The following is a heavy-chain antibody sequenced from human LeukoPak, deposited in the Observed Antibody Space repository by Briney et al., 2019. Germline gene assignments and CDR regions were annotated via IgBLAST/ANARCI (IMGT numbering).Heavy chain of an antibody. CDR3: SRSLDY. CDR1: GFPFSGYR. J-gene: IGHJ4*02. CDR2: INQDGTTQ. Sequence: GGSLRLSCVASGFPFSGYRMDWVRQAPGKGMEWVANINQDGTTQYFAPSVKGRFSISRDNAKNSLYLQMNGLRAEDTAVYYCSRSLDYLGQGALVTVSS. V-gene: IGHV3-7*01.